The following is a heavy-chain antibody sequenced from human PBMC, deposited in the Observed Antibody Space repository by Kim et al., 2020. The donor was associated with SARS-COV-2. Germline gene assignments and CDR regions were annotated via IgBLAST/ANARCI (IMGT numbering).Heavy chain of an antibody. CDR1: GFTFSDYY. CDR3: AREGPKYYYDSGGYYFDY. J-gene: IGHJ4*02. D-gene: IGHD3-22*01. CDR2: ISSSGSTI. Sequence: GGSLRLSCAASGFTFSDYYLSWIRQAPGKGLEWVSYISSSGSTIYYADSVKGRFTISRDNDKNSLYLQMYSLRAEDTAVYYCAREGPKYYYDSGGYYFDYRGQGTLVTVSS. V-gene: IGHV3-11*01.